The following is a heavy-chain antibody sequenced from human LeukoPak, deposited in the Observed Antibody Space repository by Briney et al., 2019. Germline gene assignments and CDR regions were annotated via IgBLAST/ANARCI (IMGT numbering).Heavy chain of an antibody. CDR2: INHSGST. V-gene: IGHV4-34*01. CDR3: ARGGPTYYYDSSGYYYPFDY. D-gene: IGHD3-22*01. CDR1: GGSFSGYY. J-gene: IGHJ4*02. Sequence: SETLSLTCAVYGGSFSGYYWSWIRQPPGKGLEWIGEINHSGSTNYNPSLKSRVTISVDTSKNQFSLKLSSVTAADTAVYYCARGGPTYYYDSSGYYYPFDYWGQGTLVTVSS.